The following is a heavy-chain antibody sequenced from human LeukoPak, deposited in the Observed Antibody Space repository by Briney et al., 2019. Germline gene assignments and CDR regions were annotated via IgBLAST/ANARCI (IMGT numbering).Heavy chain of an antibody. CDR1: GYSISSGYY. CDR3: ARGRKWWGY. J-gene: IGHJ4*02. CDR2: IYHSGST. D-gene: IGHD2-15*01. Sequence: KPSETLSLTCTVSGYSISSGYYWGWIRQPPGKGLEWIGSIYHSGSTYYNPSLKSRVTISVDTSKNQFSLKLSSVTAADTAVYYCARGRKWWGYWGQGTLVTVSS. V-gene: IGHV4-38-2*02.